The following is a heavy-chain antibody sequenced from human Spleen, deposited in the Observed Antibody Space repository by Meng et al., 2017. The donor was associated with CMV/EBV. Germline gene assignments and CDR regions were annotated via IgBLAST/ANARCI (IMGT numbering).Heavy chain of an antibody. V-gene: IGHV4-30-4*08. CDR2: IYYSGST. J-gene: IGHJ5*02. Sequence: TVSGGSISRDEYYWSWVRQSPGKGLEWIGYIYYSGSTYYNPSLKSRLSMSVDPSKNQFSLKLASVTDADTAVYYCARVALQRFGFDPWGQGTLVTVSS. D-gene: IGHD3-3*01. CDR3: ARVALQRFGFDP. CDR1: GGSISRDEYY.